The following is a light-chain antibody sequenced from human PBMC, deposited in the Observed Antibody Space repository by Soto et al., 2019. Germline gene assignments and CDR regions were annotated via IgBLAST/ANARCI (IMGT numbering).Light chain of an antibody. CDR2: QTS. V-gene: IGKV3D-11*03. CDR3: QQYGSSPPT. Sequence: EIVLTQSPATLSSFPGDRVTLSCRASQYINTRLAWYQHRPGQAPRLLIYQTSIRAAGIPARFSASGTGTDFTLTISDVQPEDFAVYYCQQYGSSPPTFGQGTKVDIK. J-gene: IGKJ1*01. CDR1: QYINTR.